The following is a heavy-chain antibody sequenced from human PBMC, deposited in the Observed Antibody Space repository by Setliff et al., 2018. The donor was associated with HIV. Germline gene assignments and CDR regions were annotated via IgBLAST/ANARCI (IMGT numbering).Heavy chain of an antibody. Sequence: PGGSLRLSCAASGFTFSDYYTSWIRQAPGKGLEWVSYISSTVTTFYYADSVKGRFSISRDNAKNSLYLQMNSLRAEDTAVYYCALQWLVGAAFDYWGQGTLVTVSS. J-gene: IGHJ4*02. CDR1: GFTFSDYY. V-gene: IGHV3-11*04. CDR2: ISSTVTTF. CDR3: ALQWLVGAAFDY. D-gene: IGHD6-19*01.